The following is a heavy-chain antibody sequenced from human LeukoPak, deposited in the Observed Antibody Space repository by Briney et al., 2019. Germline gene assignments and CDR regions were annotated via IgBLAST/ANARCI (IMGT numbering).Heavy chain of an antibody. D-gene: IGHD5-12*01. V-gene: IGHV4-31*03. Sequence: SQTLSLTCTVSGGSISSGGYYWSWVRQHPGKGLEWIGYIYYSGSTYYNPSLKSRVTISVDTSKNQFSLKLSSVTAADTAVYYCARGTVATGNFDYWGQGTLVTVSS. CDR2: IYYSGST. J-gene: IGHJ4*02. CDR3: ARGTVATGNFDY. CDR1: GGSISSGGYY.